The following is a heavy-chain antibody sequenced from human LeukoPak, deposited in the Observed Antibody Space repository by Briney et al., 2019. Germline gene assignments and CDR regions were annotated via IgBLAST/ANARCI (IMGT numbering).Heavy chain of an antibody. CDR3: ARGDYLGSGSLVV. Sequence: SETLSLICTVSGGSISGYYWSWIRQPPGKGLEWIGYIYYSGNSNYNPSLKSRVTISVDTSKNQFSLKVTSVTAADTAVYYCARGDYLGSGSLVVWGQGTTVTVSS. V-gene: IGHV4-59*01. CDR2: IYYSGNS. D-gene: IGHD3-10*01. CDR1: GGSISGYY. J-gene: IGHJ6*02.